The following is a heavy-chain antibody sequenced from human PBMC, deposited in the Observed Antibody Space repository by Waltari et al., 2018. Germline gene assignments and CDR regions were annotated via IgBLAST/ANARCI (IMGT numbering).Heavy chain of an antibody. J-gene: IGHJ6*03. D-gene: IGHD2-15*01. Sequence: QVQLVQSGAEVKKPGSSVKVSCKASGGTFSSYTISWVRQAPGQGLEWMGRIIPILGIANYAQKFQGRVTITADKSTSTAYMELSSLRSEDTAVYYCARTPAKNTAKRMVVAATQGMDVWGKGTTVTVSS. CDR3: ARTPAKNTAKRMVVAATQGMDV. CDR1: GGTFSSYT. V-gene: IGHV1-69*02. CDR2: IIPILGIA.